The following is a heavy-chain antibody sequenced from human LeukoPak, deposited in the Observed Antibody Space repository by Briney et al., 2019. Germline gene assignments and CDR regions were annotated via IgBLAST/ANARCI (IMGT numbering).Heavy chain of an antibody. CDR3: AKGGCSSTTCYLANP. Sequence: GGSLRLSCAASGFTFSSYGFHWIRQAPGKGLEWVAVISYDGTIRNYADSVKGRFTISRDNSKNTLYLQMNSLTAEDTALYYCAKGGCSSTTCYLANPWGQGTLVTVSS. CDR2: ISYDGTIR. D-gene: IGHD2-2*01. V-gene: IGHV3-30*18. J-gene: IGHJ5*02. CDR1: GFTFSSYG.